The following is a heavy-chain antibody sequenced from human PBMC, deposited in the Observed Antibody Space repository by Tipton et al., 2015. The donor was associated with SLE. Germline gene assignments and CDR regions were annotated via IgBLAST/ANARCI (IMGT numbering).Heavy chain of an antibody. CDR2: IYSSGST. Sequence: TLSLTCTVSGGSISSSSYYWAWIRQPPGKGLEWIGSIYSSGSTYYNPSLESRVTISVDTSKNQFSLKLSSVTAADTAVFYCAHANWGTNFDYWGQGTLVTVSS. V-gene: IGHV4-39*07. J-gene: IGHJ4*02. CDR3: AHANWGTNFDY. CDR1: GGSISSSSYY. D-gene: IGHD7-27*01.